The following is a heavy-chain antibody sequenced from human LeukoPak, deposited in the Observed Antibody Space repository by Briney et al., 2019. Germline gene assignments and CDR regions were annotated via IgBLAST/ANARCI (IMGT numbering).Heavy chain of an antibody. V-gene: IGHV1-46*01. CDR3: ARGRSPSPAQYGMDV. Sequence: ASVKVSCKASGYTFTSYYMHWVRQAPGQGLEWMGIINPSGGSTSYAQKFQGRVAMTRDTSTTTVYMELSSLRCEDTAVYYCARGRSPSPAQYGMDVWGQGTTVTVSS. D-gene: IGHD6-13*01. CDR2: INPSGGST. CDR1: GYTFTSYY. J-gene: IGHJ6*02.